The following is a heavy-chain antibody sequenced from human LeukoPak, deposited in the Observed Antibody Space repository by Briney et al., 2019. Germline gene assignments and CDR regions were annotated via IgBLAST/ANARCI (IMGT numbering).Heavy chain of an antibody. Sequence: SETLSLTCTVSGGSISSSSYYWGWIRQPPGKGLEWIGSIYYSGSTYYNPSLKSRVTISVDTSKNQFSLKLSSVTAADTAVYYCARLDVIPLVDTARNPGGYYYYGMDVWGQGTTVTVSS. V-gene: IGHV4-39*01. CDR3: ARLDVIPLVDTARNPGGYYYYGMDV. D-gene: IGHD5-18*01. CDR1: GGSISSSSYY. J-gene: IGHJ6*02. CDR2: IYYSGST.